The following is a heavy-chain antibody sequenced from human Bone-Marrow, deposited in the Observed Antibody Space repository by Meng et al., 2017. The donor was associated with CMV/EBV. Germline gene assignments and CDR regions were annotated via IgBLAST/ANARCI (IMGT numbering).Heavy chain of an antibody. V-gene: IGHV4-61*01. D-gene: IGHD2-2*01. J-gene: IGHJ4*02. CDR2: IYYSGST. CDR3: ARGGQSGIVVVPAALKFDY. CDR1: GGSVSSGSYY. Sequence: SETLSLTCTVSGGSVSSGSYYWSWIRQPPGKGLEWIGYIYYSGSTNYNPSLKSRVTISVDTSKNQFSLKLSSVTAADTAVYYCARGGQSGIVVVPAALKFDYWGQGTRVTVSS.